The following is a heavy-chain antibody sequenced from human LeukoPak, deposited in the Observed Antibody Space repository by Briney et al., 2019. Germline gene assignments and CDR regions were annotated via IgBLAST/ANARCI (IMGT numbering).Heavy chain of an antibody. D-gene: IGHD3-3*01. V-gene: IGHV4-4*07. J-gene: IGHJ4*02. CDR2: IYTSGST. CDR3: ARLIRFLDEYYFDY. CDR1: GGSISSYY. Sequence: PSETLSLTCTVSGGSISSYYWSWIRQPAGKGLEWIGRIYTSGSTNYNPSLKSRVTMSVDTSKNQFSLKLSSVTAADTAVYYCARLIRFLDEYYFDYWGQGTLVTVSS.